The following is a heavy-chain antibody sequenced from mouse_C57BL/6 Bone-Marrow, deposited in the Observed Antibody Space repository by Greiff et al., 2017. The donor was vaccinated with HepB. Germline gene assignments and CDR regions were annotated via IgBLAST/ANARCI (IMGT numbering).Heavy chain of an antibody. Sequence: QVQLQQPGAELVKPGASVKLSCKASGYTFTSYWMQWVKQRPGQGLEWIGGIDPSDSYTNYNQKFKGKATLTVDKSSSTASMQLRSLTSEDSAVYYCTRWDWFAYWGQGTLVTVSA. D-gene: IGHD4-1*01. CDR1: GYTFTSYW. J-gene: IGHJ3*01. V-gene: IGHV1-50*01. CDR2: IDPSDSYT. CDR3: TRWDWFAY.